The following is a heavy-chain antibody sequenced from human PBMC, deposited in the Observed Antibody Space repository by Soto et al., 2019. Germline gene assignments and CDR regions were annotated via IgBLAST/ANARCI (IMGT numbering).Heavy chain of an antibody. Sequence: PGGSLRLSCAASGFTFSDHYMDWVRQAPGKGLEWVGRTRNKANSYTTEYAASVKGRFTISRDDSKNSLYLQMNSLKTEDTAVYYCARGPEIVGAAYFDYWGQGTLVTVSS. CDR3: ARGPEIVGAAYFDY. CDR2: TRNKANSYTT. CDR1: GFTFSDHY. J-gene: IGHJ4*02. D-gene: IGHD1-26*01. V-gene: IGHV3-72*01.